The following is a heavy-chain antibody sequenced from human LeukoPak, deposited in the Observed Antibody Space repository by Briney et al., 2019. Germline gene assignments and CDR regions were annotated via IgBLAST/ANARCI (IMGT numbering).Heavy chain of an antibody. Sequence: SETLSLTCAVSGYSISSGYYWGWIRQPPGKGLEWIGSFYHNGNTYYNPSLKGRVTISVDTSKNQFSLKLSSVTAADTAVYYCARETSVSCYKDYWGQGTLVTLSS. V-gene: IGHV4-38-2*02. CDR1: GYSISSGYY. CDR3: ARETSVSCYKDY. J-gene: IGHJ4*02. D-gene: IGHD2-2*02. CDR2: FYHNGNT.